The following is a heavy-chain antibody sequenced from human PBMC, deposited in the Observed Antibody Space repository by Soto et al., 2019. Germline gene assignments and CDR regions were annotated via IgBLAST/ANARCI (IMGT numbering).Heavy chain of an antibody. CDR2: IWYDGSNK. D-gene: IGHD2-15*01. CDR1: GFTFSTYG. Sequence: PGGSLRLSCAASGFTFSTYGMHWVRQAPGKGLEWVAVIWYDGSNKYYADSVKGRFTISRDNPKNTLNLQMNSLRAEDTAVYYCARALLGGFDYWGQGTLVTVSS. V-gene: IGHV3-33*01. J-gene: IGHJ4*02. CDR3: ARALLGGFDY.